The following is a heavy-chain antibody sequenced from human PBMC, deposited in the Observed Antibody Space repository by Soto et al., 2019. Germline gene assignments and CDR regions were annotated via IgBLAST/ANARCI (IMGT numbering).Heavy chain of an antibody. CDR2: IIPIFGTA. CDR3: ARALGWIHQYYYYGIDD. Sequence: QVQLVHSGAEVKKPGSSVKVSCKASGGTFSSYAISWVRQAPGQGLEWMGGIIPIFGTAHYAQKFQGRVTVTADESNITAYMEQNSLRSEDKDVYYCARALGWIHQYYYYGIDDWGQGTTVT. CDR1: GGTFSSYA. J-gene: IGHJ6*02. V-gene: IGHV1-69*01. D-gene: IGHD2-21*01.